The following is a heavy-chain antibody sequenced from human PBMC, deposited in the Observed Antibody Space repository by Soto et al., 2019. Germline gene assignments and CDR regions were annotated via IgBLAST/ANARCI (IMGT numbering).Heavy chain of an antibody. J-gene: IGHJ4*02. D-gene: IGHD3-22*01. V-gene: IGHV4-38-2*02. CDR2: IYHSGST. Sequence: SETLSLTCAVSGYSISSGYYWGWIRQPPGKGLEWIGSIYHSGSTYYNPSLKSRVTISVDTSKNQFSLKLSSVTAADTAVYYCARERRHYYDSSGYYYPPRCYYFDYWGQGTLVTVSS. CDR3: ARERRHYYDSSGYYYPPRCYYFDY. CDR1: GYSISSGYY.